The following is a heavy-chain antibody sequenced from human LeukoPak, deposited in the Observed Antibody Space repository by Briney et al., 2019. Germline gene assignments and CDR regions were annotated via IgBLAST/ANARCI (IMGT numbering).Heavy chain of an antibody. CDR3: ARHRPRTEIGYAFDI. V-gene: IGHV4-59*08. Sequence: SETLSLTCTVSGGSISNYYWSWIRQPPGKGLEWLGYVFSTGTTNYNPSLQSRVTISVDTSNNQLSLRLTSVTAADTAVYYCARHRPRTEIGYAFDIWGQGTVVTVSS. J-gene: IGHJ3*02. D-gene: IGHD1/OR15-1a*01. CDR2: VFSTGTT. CDR1: GGSISNYY.